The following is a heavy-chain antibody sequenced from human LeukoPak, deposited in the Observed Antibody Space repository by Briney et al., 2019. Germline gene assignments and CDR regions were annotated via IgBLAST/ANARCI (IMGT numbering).Heavy chain of an antibody. D-gene: IGHD3-9*01. CDR1: GFTVSTNY. CDR2: IYSGSAT. Sequence: GGSLRLSCEVSGFTVSTNYMSWVRQAPGKGLEWVSDIYSGSATYYADSVKGRFTISRDNAKNSLYLQMNSLRAEDTAVYYCARDPRPSYDILTGYGLWGQGTLVTVSS. V-gene: IGHV3-53*01. CDR3: ARDPRPSYDILTGYGL. J-gene: IGHJ4*02.